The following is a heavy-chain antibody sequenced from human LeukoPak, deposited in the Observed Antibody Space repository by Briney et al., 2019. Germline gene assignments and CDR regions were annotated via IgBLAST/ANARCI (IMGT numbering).Heavy chain of an antibody. CDR2: ISGSGGST. J-gene: IGHJ4*02. CDR3: AKDHFRESNSYYFDY. D-gene: IGHD3-10*01. CDR1: GFTFSSYS. V-gene: IGHV3-23*01. Sequence: GRSLRLFCAACGFTFSSYSMNGVRQAPGKGLEWVSAISGSGGSTYYADSVKGRFTISRDNSKNTLYLQMNGLRAEDTAVYYCAKDHFRESNSYYFDYWGQGTLVTVSS.